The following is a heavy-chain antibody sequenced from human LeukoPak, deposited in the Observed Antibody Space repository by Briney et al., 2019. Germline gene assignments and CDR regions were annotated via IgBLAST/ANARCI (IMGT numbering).Heavy chain of an antibody. Sequence: SETLSLTCTVSGVSISSSNSYWGWIRQPPGKGLEWIGSIYYSGSTYYNPSLKSRVTISVDTSKNQFSLKLSSVTAADTAVYYCARHRGVRYYHYYMDVWGKGTTVTISS. V-gene: IGHV4-39*01. CDR3: ARHRGVRYYHYYMDV. CDR2: IYYSGST. D-gene: IGHD5-24*01. J-gene: IGHJ6*03. CDR1: GVSISSSNSY.